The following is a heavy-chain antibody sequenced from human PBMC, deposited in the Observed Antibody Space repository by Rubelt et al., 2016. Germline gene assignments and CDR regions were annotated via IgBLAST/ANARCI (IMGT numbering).Heavy chain of an antibody. CDR2: IYDSGST. Sequence: QVQLQESGPGLVKPSETLSLSCTVSGGSISSYYWSWIRQPPGKGLEWIGFIYDSGSTSYNPSLKSQVTISDTSDNKFSLKLSSVTAADTAVYYCARVHRTTAVADLWGQGTLVTVSS. CDR1: GGSISSYY. CDR3: ARVHRTTAVADL. J-gene: IGHJ5*02. D-gene: IGHD6-19*01. V-gene: IGHV4-59*01.